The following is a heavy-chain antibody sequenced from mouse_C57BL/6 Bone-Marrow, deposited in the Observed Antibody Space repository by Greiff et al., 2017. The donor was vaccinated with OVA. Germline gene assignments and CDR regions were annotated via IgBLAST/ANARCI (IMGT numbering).Heavy chain of an antibody. CDR1: GYTFTSYW. J-gene: IGHJ4*01. Sequence: EVKLQESGTVLARPGASVKMSCKTSGYTFTSYWMHWVKQRPGKGLEWIGAIYPGNSDTSYNQKFKGKAKLTAGTSASTAYMALSSLTHDDSAVSYCTSVYSGYDALASWGPVTSVTVSS. V-gene: IGHV1-5*01. CDR2: IYPGNSDT. CDR3: TSVYSGYDALAS. D-gene: IGHD2-1*01.